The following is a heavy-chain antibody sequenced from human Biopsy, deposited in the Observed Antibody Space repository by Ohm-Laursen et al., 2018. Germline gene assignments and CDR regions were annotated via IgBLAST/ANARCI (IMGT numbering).Heavy chain of an antibody. J-gene: IGHJ1*01. Sequence: ASVKVSCKASGYTFTGQYLHWVRQVPGQGLEWMGWINPHSGTTKFAQDFQGRATMTRETSITTAYMELRRLRSDDTAVYYCAKGQDLRGGAEYFQHWGQGALVTVSS. D-gene: IGHD2-15*01. CDR3: AKGQDLRGGAEYFQH. V-gene: IGHV1-2*02. CDR1: GYTFTGQY. CDR2: INPHSGTT.